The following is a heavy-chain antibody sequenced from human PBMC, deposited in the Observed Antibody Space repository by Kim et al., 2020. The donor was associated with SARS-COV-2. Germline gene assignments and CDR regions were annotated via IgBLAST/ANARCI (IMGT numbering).Heavy chain of an antibody. V-gene: IGHV4-34*01. J-gene: IGHJ5*02. CDR2: INHSGST. CDR1: GGSFSGYY. Sequence: SETLSLTCAVYGGSFSGYYWSWIRQPPGKGLEWIGEINHSGSTNYNPSLKSRVTISVDTSKNQFSLKLSSVTAADTAVYYCARGGWGSGSYYPRWFDPWGQGTLVTVSS. D-gene: IGHD3-10*01. CDR3: ARGGWGSGSYYPRWFDP.